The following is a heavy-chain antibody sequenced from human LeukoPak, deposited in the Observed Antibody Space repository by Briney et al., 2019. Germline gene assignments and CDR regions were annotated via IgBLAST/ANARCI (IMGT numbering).Heavy chain of an antibody. CDR2: ISGSGSTT. V-gene: IGHV3-48*03. D-gene: IGHD4-17*01. CDR3: ARVKTTVTTLDY. CDR1: RFTFSSYD. Sequence: PGGSLRLSCAASRFTFSSYDMQWVRQAPGKGLEWGSYISGSGSTTYYADSVKGRFTISRDNAKNSLFLQMNSLRAEDTALYYCARVKTTVTTLDYWGQGTLVTVSS. J-gene: IGHJ4*02.